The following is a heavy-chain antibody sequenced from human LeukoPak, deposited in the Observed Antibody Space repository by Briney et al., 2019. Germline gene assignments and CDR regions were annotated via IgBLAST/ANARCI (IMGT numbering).Heavy chain of an antibody. CDR3: ARGGVYGDYEFARWDY. D-gene: IGHD4-17*01. CDR2: IIPIFGTA. Sequence: GASVKVSCKASGGTFSTYAINWVRQAPGQGLEWMGGIIPIFGTANYAQKFQGRVTITADESTSTAYMEVSSLRSDDTAVYYCARGGVYGDYEFARWDYWGQGTLVTVSS. V-gene: IGHV1-69*13. J-gene: IGHJ4*02. CDR1: GGTFSTYA.